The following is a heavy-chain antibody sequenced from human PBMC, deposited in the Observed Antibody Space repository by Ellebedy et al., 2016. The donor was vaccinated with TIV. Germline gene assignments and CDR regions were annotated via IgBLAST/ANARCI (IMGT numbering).Heavy chain of an antibody. V-gene: IGHV1-46*01. Sequence: AASVKVSCKASGYTFTTYGVSWVRQAPGQGLEWMGIINPSIGSTIYAQKFQGRVTMTRDTSTSTVYMELKSLRSEDTAVYYCARVPSYSSGYELDHWGQGTLVTVSS. D-gene: IGHD5-18*01. CDR2: INPSIGST. CDR1: GYTFTTYG. J-gene: IGHJ4*02. CDR3: ARVPSYSSGYELDH.